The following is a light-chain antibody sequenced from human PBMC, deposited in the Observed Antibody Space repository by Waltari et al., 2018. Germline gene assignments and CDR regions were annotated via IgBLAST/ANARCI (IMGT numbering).Light chain of an antibody. Sequence: QLVLTQSPSASASLGASVKLTCTLSSGHSDYAIAWHQQQPQKAPRCLMRLNSDGSHIEGDGMPDRFSGSSSGAERYLTVSSLHSEDEAYYYCQTWATGIRLFGGGTKLTVL. J-gene: IGLJ2*01. CDR3: QTWATGIRL. CDR2: LNSDGSH. V-gene: IGLV4-69*01. CDR1: SGHSDYA.